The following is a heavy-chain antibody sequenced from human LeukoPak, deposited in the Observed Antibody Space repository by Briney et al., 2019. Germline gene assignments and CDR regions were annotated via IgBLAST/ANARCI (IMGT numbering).Heavy chain of an antibody. CDR3: ARSGYSSGMARLDY. CDR1: GGSLTSYH. V-gene: IGHV4-59*01. Sequence: LETLSLTRTVPGGSLTSYHWCWIPQPPGEELEWLRYICYSGSTDYNPSLKSRIDMSVDTSNNQLSLKLSCVTAADTAVYYCARSGYSSGMARLDYWGQGTLVTVSS. J-gene: IGHJ4*02. CDR2: ICYSGST. D-gene: IGHD6-19*01.